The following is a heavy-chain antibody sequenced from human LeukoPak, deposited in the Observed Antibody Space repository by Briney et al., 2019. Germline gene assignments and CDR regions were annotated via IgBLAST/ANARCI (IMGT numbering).Heavy chain of an antibody. J-gene: IGHJ4*02. V-gene: IGHV3-21*05. Sequence: PGGSLRLSCAASGFRLTIYAMNRVPQAPGKGLEWIAYIDSGATDILYADSVKGRVTISRDDAKSSLFLQMTSLSAGDTAVYYCARDSNPPQLIDYWGQGTQVTVSA. CDR1: GFRLTIYA. D-gene: IGHD1-1*01. CDR3: ARDSNPPQLIDY. CDR2: IDSGATDI.